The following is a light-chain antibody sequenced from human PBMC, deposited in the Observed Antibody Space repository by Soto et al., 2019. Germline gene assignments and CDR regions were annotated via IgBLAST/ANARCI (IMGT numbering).Light chain of an antibody. CDR2: GVT. J-gene: IGLJ1*01. CDR3: TSYTSTTSYV. CDR1: SGDVGAYNY. Sequence: ALTQPASVSGSPGQSITISCSGTSGDVGAYNYVSWYQQNPGKAPKLMIYGVTNRPSGISNRFSGSKSGNTASLTISGLQAGDEADYYCTSYTSTTSYVFGTGTKVTVL. V-gene: IGLV2-14*01.